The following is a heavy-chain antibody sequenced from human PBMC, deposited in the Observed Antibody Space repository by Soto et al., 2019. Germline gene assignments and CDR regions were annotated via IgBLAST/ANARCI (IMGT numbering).Heavy chain of an antibody. CDR3: ARLEGLATISYYFDF. CDR2: VYYSGST. D-gene: IGHD5-12*01. CDR1: GTSMSGHF. J-gene: IGHJ4*02. V-gene: IGHV4-59*08. Sequence: SETLSLSCTVCGTSMSGHFWSWMRQPPGKGLEWIGYVYYSGSTYYNPSLKSRVTISLDTSKNQFSLKLNSVTAADSAVYFCARLEGLATISYYFDFWGPGALVTVSS.